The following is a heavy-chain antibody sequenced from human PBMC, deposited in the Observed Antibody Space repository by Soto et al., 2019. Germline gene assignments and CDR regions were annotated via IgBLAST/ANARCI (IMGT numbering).Heavy chain of an antibody. J-gene: IGHJ6*02. Sequence: PGGSLRLSCAASGFTFSSYGMHWVRQAPGKGLEWVAVISYDGSNKYYADSVKGRFTISRDNSKNTLYLQMNSLRAEDTAVYYCAAHYGMDVRGQGTTVTVSS. CDR1: GFTFSSYG. CDR2: ISYDGSNK. CDR3: AAHYGMDV. V-gene: IGHV3-30*03.